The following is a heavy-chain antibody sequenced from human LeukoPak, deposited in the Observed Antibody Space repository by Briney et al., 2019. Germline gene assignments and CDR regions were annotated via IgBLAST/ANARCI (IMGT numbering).Heavy chain of an antibody. CDR3: AGGRKTGDRLFDY. J-gene: IGHJ4*02. D-gene: IGHD7-27*01. V-gene: IGHV4-59*01. Sequence: SETLSLTCTVSGGSTSTYYWSWIRQPPGKGLEWIGYIYYSGSTNYNPSLKSRVSISIDTSKNQFSLKLSSVTAADTAVYYCAGGRKTGDRLFDYWGQGTLVTVSS. CDR2: IYYSGST. CDR1: GGSTSTYY.